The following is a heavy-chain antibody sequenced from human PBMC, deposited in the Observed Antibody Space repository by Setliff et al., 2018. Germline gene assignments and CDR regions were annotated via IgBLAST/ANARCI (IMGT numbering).Heavy chain of an antibody. CDR1: GFIFSNYW. Sequence: GGSLRLSCATSGFIFSNYWMAWVRQAPGKGLEWVATIKHDGTYTYYVDSVKGRFAVSRDNTNDSMYLQMNSLGTDDTAVYYCARDGSIEVGPGTNQELDVWGTGTTVTVSS. CDR3: ARDGSIEVGPGTNQELDV. J-gene: IGHJ6*04. CDR2: IKHDGTYT. V-gene: IGHV3-7*03. D-gene: IGHD2-2*01.